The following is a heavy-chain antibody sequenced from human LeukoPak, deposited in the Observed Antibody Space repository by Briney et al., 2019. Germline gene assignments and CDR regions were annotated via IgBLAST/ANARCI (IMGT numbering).Heavy chain of an antibody. V-gene: IGHV3-30*04. Sequence: GGSLRLSCAASGFTFTTYAFHWVRQAPGTGLEWVAVISSDGKSRIYADSVKGRFTISRDNSKNRLFLQMNSLRAEDTAVYYCARYCSGGTCKLGYYYYGMDVWGQGTTVTVSS. CDR2: ISSDGKSR. CDR3: ARYCSGGTCKLGYYYYGMDV. D-gene: IGHD2-15*01. CDR1: GFTFTTYA. J-gene: IGHJ6*02.